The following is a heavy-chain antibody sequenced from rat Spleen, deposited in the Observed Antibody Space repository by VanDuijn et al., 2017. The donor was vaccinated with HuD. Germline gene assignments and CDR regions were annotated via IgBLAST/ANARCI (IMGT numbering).Heavy chain of an antibody. V-gene: IGHV3-1*01. D-gene: IGHD1-2*01. CDR1: GYSISSNY. CDR2: ISYSGRT. J-gene: IGHJ2*01. CDR3: ARSRAPSYYSSYIDYFDY. Sequence: EVQLQESGPGLVKPSQSLSLTCSVTGYSISSNYCGWVRKFPGNKMEWMGYISYSGRTSYNPSLKSRISITRDTSKNQFFLQLNSVTTEDTATYYCARSRAPSYYSSYIDYFDYWGQGVMVTVSS.